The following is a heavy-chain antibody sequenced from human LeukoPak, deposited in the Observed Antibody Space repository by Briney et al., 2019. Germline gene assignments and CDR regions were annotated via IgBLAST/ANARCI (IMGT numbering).Heavy chain of an antibody. D-gene: IGHD4-17*01. CDR3: AKAIYGDHWQAAFDI. CDR2: ISGSSGGT. CDR1: GFTFSNYA. J-gene: IGHJ3*02. V-gene: IGHV3-23*01. Sequence: GGSLRLSCAASGFTFSNYAMSWVRQAPGKGLEWVSAISGSSGGTYYADSVKGRFTISRDNSKNTLYLQMNSLRAEDTAVFYCAKAIYGDHWQAAFDIWGQGTMVTVSS.